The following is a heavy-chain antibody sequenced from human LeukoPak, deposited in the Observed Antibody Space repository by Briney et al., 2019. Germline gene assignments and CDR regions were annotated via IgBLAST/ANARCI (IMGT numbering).Heavy chain of an antibody. CDR3: ARDPGLGYCSSTSCYTRSFDY. V-gene: IGHV3-30-3*01. D-gene: IGHD2-2*02. CDR1: GFTFSSYA. CDR2: ISYDGSNK. J-gene: IGHJ4*02. Sequence: PGGSLRLSCAASGFTFSSYAMHWVRQAPGKGLEWVAVISYDGSNKYYADSVKGRFTISRDNSKNTLYLQMNSLRAEDTAVYYCARDPGLGYCSSTSCYTRSFDYWGQGTLVTVSS.